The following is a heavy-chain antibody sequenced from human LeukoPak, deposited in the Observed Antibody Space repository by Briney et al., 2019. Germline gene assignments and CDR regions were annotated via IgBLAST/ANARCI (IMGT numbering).Heavy chain of an antibody. CDR3: ARLLLRYFDWPRPTYYFDY. J-gene: IGHJ4*02. D-gene: IGHD3-9*01. V-gene: IGHV4-59*04. CDR1: GGSISSYY. Sequence: SETLSLTCTVSGGSISSYYWSWIRQPPGKGLEWIGSIYHSGSTYYNPSLKSRVTISVDTSKNQFSLKLSSVTAADTAVYYCARLLLRYFDWPRPTYYFDYWGQGTLVTVSS. CDR2: IYHSGST.